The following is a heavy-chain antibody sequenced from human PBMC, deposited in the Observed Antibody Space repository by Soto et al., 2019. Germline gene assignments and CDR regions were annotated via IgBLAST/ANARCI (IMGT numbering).Heavy chain of an antibody. J-gene: IGHJ4*02. CDR3: AKESYFDWLPINYFDY. CDR1: GFTFSSYA. Sequence: GGSLRLSCAASGFTFSSYAMSWVRQAPGKGLEWVSAISGSGGSTYYADSVKGRFTISRDNSKNTLYLQMNSLRAEDTAVYYCAKESYFDWLPINYFDYWGQGTLVTVSS. CDR2: ISGSGGST. D-gene: IGHD3-9*01. V-gene: IGHV3-23*01.